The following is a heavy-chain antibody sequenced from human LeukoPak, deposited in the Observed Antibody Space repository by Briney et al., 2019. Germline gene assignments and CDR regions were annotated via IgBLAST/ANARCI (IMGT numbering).Heavy chain of an antibody. CDR1: GFPITVYT. Sequence: GGSLRLSYAPSGFPITVYTIDWVRQAPGKGLEWVSSISTSSNIYYADSVKGRFTVSRDNAKNSVYLQTNSLRAEDAAVYYWTRGRSYFGVDYWGQGTLVTVSS. CDR2: ISTSSNI. D-gene: IGHD2/OR15-2a*01. CDR3: TRGRSYFGVDY. J-gene: IGHJ4*02. V-gene: IGHV3-69-1*01.